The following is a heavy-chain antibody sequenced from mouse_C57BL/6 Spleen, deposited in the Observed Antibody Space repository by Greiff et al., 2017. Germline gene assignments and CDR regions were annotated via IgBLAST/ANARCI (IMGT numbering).Heavy chain of an antibody. D-gene: IGHD2-13*01. V-gene: IGHV1-82*01. CDR1: GYAFSSSW. J-gene: IGHJ4*01. CDR2: IYPGDGDT. Sequence: QVQLQQSGPELVKPGASVTISCKASGYAFSSSWMNWVKQRPGKGLEWIGRIYPGDGDTNYNGKFKGKDTLTADKSSSTAYMQLSSLTSEDSAVYFCARNGDYDYAMDYWGQGTSVTVSS. CDR3: ARNGDYDYAMDY.